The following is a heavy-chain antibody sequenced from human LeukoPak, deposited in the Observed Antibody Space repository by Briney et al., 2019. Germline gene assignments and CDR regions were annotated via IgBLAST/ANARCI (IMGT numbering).Heavy chain of an antibody. CDR3: ARQFWGGASYRFDC. Sequence: SETLSLTCTVSGGSISSSPHYWGWIRQPPGKGLEWIGSIYYSGSSYYIPSLKSRVIVSVDTSKNQFSLRLSSLTVADTAVYYCARQFWGGASYRFDCWGQGALVTVSS. D-gene: IGHD1-26*01. CDR2: IYYSGSS. V-gene: IGHV4-39*01. CDR1: GGSISSSPHY. J-gene: IGHJ4*02.